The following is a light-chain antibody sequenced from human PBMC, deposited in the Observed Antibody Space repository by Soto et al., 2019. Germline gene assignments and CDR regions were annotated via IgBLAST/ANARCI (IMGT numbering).Light chain of an antibody. Sequence: DIQMTQSPSSLSASVGDRITITCQTSQSISKYLNWYQQKPGKAPNLLIFAASSLQSGVPSRFSGSGSGTDFTLTISSLQPEDFATYYCQQSYSVQWTFGQGTKVEIK. J-gene: IGKJ1*01. CDR3: QQSYSVQWT. V-gene: IGKV1-39*01. CDR2: AAS. CDR1: QSISKY.